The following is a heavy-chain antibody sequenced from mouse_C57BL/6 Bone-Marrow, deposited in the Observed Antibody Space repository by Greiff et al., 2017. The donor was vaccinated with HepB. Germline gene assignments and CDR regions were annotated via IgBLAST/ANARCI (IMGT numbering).Heavy chain of an antibody. Sequence: VQLQQSGAELVRPGASVKLSCTASGFNITDDYMHWVKQRPEQGLEWIGWINPENGDTDYAAKFQGKATITADTSSNTAYLPLSSLTSEDPAVYYCTSEGYYPAWFAYWGQGTLVTVSA. CDR1: GFNITDDY. J-gene: IGHJ3*01. CDR2: INPENGDT. D-gene: IGHD2-3*01. V-gene: IGHV14-4*01. CDR3: TSEGYYPAWFAY.